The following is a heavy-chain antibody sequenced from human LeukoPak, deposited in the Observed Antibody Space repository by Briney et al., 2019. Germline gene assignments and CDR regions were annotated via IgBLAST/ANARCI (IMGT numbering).Heavy chain of an antibody. CDR2: VFNDGSNQ. CDR3: AKDAERGFDYSNSLQK. V-gene: IGHV3-33*03. CDR1: KFTFSHYG. D-gene: IGHD4-11*01. J-gene: IGHJ4*02. Sequence: SLRLSCAASKFTFSHYGMHSVRQAPGNGLKWVAVVFNDGSNQYYADSVKGRFTVSRHNSQNMLYLQMNSLRPEDTAAYYCAKDAERGFDYSNSLQKWGQGTLVTVS.